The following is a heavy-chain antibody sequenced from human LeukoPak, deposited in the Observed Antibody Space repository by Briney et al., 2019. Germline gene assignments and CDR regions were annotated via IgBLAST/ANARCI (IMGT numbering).Heavy chain of an antibody. V-gene: IGHV4-38-2*01. Sequence: PSETLSLTCAVYGGSFSGYYWGWIRQPPGKGLEWIGSIYHSGSTYYNPSLKSRVTISVDTSKNQFSLKLSSVTAADTAVYYCARGTWDSSGSLSVWGQGTLVTVSS. D-gene: IGHD3-22*01. J-gene: IGHJ4*02. CDR2: IYHSGST. CDR1: GGSFSGYY. CDR3: ARGTWDSSGSLSV.